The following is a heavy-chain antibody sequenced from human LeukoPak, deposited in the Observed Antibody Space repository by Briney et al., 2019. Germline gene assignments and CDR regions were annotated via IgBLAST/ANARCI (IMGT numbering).Heavy chain of an antibody. J-gene: IGHJ3*02. V-gene: IGHV3-53*01. CDR1: GFTFSSYA. Sequence: GGSLRLSCASSGFTFSSYAMSWVRQAPGKGLEWVSVIYSGGSTYYADFVKGRFTISRDNSKNTLYLQMNSLRAEDTAVYYCASSRPNLDAFDIWGQGTMVTVSS. D-gene: IGHD1-14*01. CDR2: IYSGGST. CDR3: ASSRPNLDAFDI.